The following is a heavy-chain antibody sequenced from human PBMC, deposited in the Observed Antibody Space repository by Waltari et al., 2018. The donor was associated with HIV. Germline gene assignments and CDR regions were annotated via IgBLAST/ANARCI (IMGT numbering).Heavy chain of an antibody. J-gene: IGHJ5*02. V-gene: IGHV1-8*02. Sequence: QGQLVQSGAEVKQSGASVRISCKASGYPFTTYDSNWLRQATGQGLEWMGWMNPSTGNAGFAHNFQGRVVMTRDIPINTAYMELSGLTSHDAAVYYCSTSRPGAMFGDAWGQGTLVTVSS. D-gene: IGHD3-3*01. CDR2: MNPSTGNA. CDR3: STSRPGAMFGDA. CDR1: GYPFTTYD.